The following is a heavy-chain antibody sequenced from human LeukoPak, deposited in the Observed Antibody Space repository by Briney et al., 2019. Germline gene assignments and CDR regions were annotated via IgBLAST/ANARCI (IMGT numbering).Heavy chain of an antibody. Sequence: GGSLRLSCAASGFTVSSNYMSWVRQAPGKGLEWVSAITGRGDYTCYPDSVKGRVTISRDNSKNTSYLQMNGLRAEDTAVYYCAKVGGSGWYWHFDLWGRGTLVTVSS. V-gene: IGHV3-23*01. CDR1: GFTVSSNY. D-gene: IGHD6-19*01. CDR3: AKVGGSGWYWHFDL. CDR2: ITGRGDYT. J-gene: IGHJ2*01.